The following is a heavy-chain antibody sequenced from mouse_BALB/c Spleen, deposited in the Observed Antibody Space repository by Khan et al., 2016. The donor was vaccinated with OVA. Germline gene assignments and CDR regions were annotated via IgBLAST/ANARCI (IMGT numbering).Heavy chain of an antibody. CDR2: IDPPNDDS. CDR1: GFNIKDTY. J-gene: IGHJ3*01. D-gene: IGHD2-1*01. Sequence: VQLQQPGAELVKPGASVKLSCSASGFNIKDTYIHWMKQRPEQGLEWIGRIDPPNDDSKYGPKFQAKATLTADTSSNTAYLQLSSLTSEDTAVYYCATLYGNPFAFCGQGTLVSVSA. V-gene: IGHV14-3*02. CDR3: ATLYGNPFAF.